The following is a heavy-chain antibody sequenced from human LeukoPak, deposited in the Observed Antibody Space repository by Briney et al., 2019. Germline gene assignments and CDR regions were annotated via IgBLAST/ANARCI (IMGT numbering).Heavy chain of an antibody. CDR2: ISSSSYI. CDR1: GFTFSSYS. V-gene: IGHV3-21*01. CDR3: ARELEGSTSCAFDY. J-gene: IGHJ4*02. D-gene: IGHD2-2*01. Sequence: GGSLRLSCAASGFTFSSYSMNWVRQAPGKGLEWVSSISSSSYIYYADSVKGRFTISRDDAKNSLYLQMNSLRAEDTAVYYCARELEGSTSCAFDYWGQGTLVTVSS.